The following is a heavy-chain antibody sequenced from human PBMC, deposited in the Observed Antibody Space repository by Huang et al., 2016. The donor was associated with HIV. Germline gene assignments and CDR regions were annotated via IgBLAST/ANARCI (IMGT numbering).Heavy chain of an antibody. CDR1: GGTFSSSA. CDR2: IMPVCNTA. Sequence: QVQLVQSGAEVKKPGSSVKVSCKAPGGTFSSSAISWVRQAPGLGLEWMGGIMPVCNTANYAQKFQGRVTITADASTGTAYMELSSLRSEDTAVYYCARGTSYRTQMSYYYGMDVWGQGTTVTVSS. V-gene: IGHV1-69*01. D-gene: IGHD1-1*01. J-gene: IGHJ6*02. CDR3: ARGTSYRTQMSYYYGMDV.